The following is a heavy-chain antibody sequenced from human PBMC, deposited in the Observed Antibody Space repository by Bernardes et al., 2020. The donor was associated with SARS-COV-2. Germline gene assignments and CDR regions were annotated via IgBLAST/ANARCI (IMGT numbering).Heavy chain of an antibody. Sequence: GGSLRLSCAASGFTFSSYSMNWVRQAPGKGLEWVSSISSSSAYIYYADSVKGRFTISRDNAKNSLFLQMNSLRAEDTAVYYCARGLAVAGTSYWFVPWGQGTLVTVSS. CDR1: GFTFSSYS. V-gene: IGHV3-21*01. CDR3: ARGLAVAGTSYWFVP. D-gene: IGHD6-19*01. CDR2: ISSSSAYI. J-gene: IGHJ5*02.